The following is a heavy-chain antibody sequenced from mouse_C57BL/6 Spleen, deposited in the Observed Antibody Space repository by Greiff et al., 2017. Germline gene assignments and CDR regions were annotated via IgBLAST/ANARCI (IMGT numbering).Heavy chain of an antibody. J-gene: IGHJ1*03. CDR2: FYPGSGSI. CDR1: GYTFTEYT. V-gene: IGHV1-62-2*01. D-gene: IGHD2-5*01. Sequence: QVQLQQSGAELVKPGASVKLSCKASGYTFTEYTIHWVKQRSGQGLEWIGWFYPGSGSIKYNEKFKDKATLTADKSSSTGYMELSRWTSEDSAVYFCARHEDPYYSSHWYFDVWGTGTTVTVSS. CDR3: ARHEDPYYSSHWYFDV.